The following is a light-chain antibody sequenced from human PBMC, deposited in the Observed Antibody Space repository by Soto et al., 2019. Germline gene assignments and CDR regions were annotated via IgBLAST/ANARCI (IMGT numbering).Light chain of an antibody. CDR2: DAS. CDR1: QSVSSY. J-gene: IGKJ2*01. Sequence: IVLTQSPATLSLSPGERATLSCRASQSVSSYLAWYQQKPGLAPRLLIYDASNRATGIPARFSGSGSGTDFTLIISSLEPEDFAVYYCQQRSNWPPYTFGQGTKLEIK. V-gene: IGKV3-11*01. CDR3: QQRSNWPPYT.